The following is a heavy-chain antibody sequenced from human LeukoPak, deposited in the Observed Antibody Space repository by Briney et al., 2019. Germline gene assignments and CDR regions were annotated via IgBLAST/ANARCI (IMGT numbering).Heavy chain of an antibody. J-gene: IGHJ4*02. CDR3: AKGYSSGINYFDY. V-gene: IGHV3-23*01. Sequence: PGGSLSLSCAASGFTFSSYAMSWVRQAPGKGLEWVSAISGSGGSTYYADSVKGRFTISRDNSKNTLYLQMNSLRAEDTAVYYCAKGYSSGINYFDYWGQGTLVTVSS. CDR1: GFTFSSYA. D-gene: IGHD6-19*01. CDR2: ISGSGGST.